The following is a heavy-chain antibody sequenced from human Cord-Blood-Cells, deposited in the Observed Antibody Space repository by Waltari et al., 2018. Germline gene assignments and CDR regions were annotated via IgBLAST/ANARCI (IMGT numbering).Heavy chain of an antibody. Sequence: QVQLQQWGAGLLKPSQTLSLPVAVYGGSFSGYYWRWIRQRPGKGLGWIGEINHSGSTNYNPSLKSRVTISVDTSKNQFSLKLSSVTAADTAVYYCARSNEAVAGTFDYWGQGTLVTVSS. CDR1: GGSFSGYY. D-gene: IGHD6-19*01. CDR2: INHSGST. J-gene: IGHJ4*02. V-gene: IGHV4-34*01. CDR3: ARSNEAVAGTFDY.